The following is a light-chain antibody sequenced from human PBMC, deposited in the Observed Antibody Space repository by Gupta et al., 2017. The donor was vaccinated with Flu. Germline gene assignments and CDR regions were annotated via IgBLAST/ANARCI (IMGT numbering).Light chain of an antibody. Sequence: DIQLTQSPSFLSASVGDRVTITCRARQAISSSLAWYQQNPGKAPKLLIYAASAVQSGVPSRFSGSGSGTEFTLTVGRLQPEDFANYFCQQGNSLPNAFGQGTRVEIK. J-gene: IGKJ5*01. CDR1: QAISSS. CDR3: QQGNSLPNA. CDR2: AAS. V-gene: IGKV1-9*01.